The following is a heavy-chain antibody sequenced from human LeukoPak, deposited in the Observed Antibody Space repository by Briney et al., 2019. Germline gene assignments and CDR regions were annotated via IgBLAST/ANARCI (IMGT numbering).Heavy chain of an antibody. D-gene: IGHD3-9*01. V-gene: IGHV5-51*01. CDR3: ARHGWTPYDILTGYDY. Sequence: GESLKISCKGSGYSFTSYWIGWVRQMPGKGLEWMGIIYPGDSDTRYSPSFQGQVTISADKSISTAYLQWSSLKASDTAMYYCARHGWTPYDILTGYDYWGQGTLVTVSS. CDR1: GYSFTSYW. CDR2: IYPGDSDT. J-gene: IGHJ4*02.